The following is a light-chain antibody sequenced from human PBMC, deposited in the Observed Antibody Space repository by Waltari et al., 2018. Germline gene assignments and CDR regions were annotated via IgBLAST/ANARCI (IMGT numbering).Light chain of an antibody. CDR3: LQYFKYPVA. V-gene: IGKV1-17*03. CDR1: QDITNP. CDR2: GAS. Sequence: DMQMTQSPSAMSASVGDRVTITCRASQDITNPLAWFHHKPGKAPKRLIYGASSLRSGVPSRFSGSGSGTEFTLTISGLQPEDFGSYYCLQYFKYPVAFGGGTKVEIK. J-gene: IGKJ4*01.